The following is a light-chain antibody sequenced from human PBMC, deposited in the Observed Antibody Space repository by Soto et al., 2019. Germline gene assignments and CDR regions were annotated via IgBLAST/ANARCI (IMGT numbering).Light chain of an antibody. CDR2: GAS. CDR1: QGVSRK. V-gene: IGKV3-15*01. CDR3: QQYHTWPIT. Sequence: DIFLTQSPATLSVAPGERVTFSCRASQGVSRKLAWYQHKPGQAPRLLISGASTGDTGIPARFSGSGSGTECTLTISRLQSEDCAIYYCQQYHTWPITFGGGTKVDIK. J-gene: IGKJ4*01.